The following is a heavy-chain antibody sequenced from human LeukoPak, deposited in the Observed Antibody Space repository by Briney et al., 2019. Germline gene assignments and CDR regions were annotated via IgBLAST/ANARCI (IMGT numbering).Heavy chain of an antibody. CDR2: INGHGDYT. CDR3: ARIGLENFYDL. J-gene: IGHJ5*02. Sequence: PGGSLRLSCAASGFTFSGFSMHWVRQAPGKGLEYVSAINGHGDYTYYADSVKGRFTISRDNSKNTLYLQMGSLRGEDMALYFCARIGLENFYDLWGQGTLVTVSS. CDR1: GFTFSGFS. V-gene: IGHV3-64*02. D-gene: IGHD2/OR15-2a*01.